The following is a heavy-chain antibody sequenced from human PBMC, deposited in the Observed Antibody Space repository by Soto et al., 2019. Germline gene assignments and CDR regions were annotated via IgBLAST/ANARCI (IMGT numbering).Heavy chain of an antibody. J-gene: IGHJ5*02. Sequence: GESLKISCKGSGYTFATYWIAWVRQMPGKGLEWMGVIYPGDSDIRYSPSFQGQVTFSADKSISTAYLQWSSLKASDTAMYYCVRVGLVGPTSLSNAWFDPWGQGTLVTVSS. CDR1: GYTFATYW. V-gene: IGHV5-51*01. D-gene: IGHD1-26*01. CDR2: IYPGDSDI. CDR3: VRVGLVGPTSLSNAWFDP.